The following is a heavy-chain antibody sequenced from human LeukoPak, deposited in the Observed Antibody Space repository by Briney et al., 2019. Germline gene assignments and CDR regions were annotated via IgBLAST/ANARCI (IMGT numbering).Heavy chain of an antibody. D-gene: IGHD1-26*01. J-gene: IGHJ3*01. Sequence: GASVKVSCKTSGDTISSYDINWVRQAPGQGLEWVGGIIPVFGTANYAQKFQGRVTITADESTSTASMELSSLRSEDTAMYYCARGPQVGAFDLWGQGTMVTVSS. CDR1: GDTISSYD. CDR2: IIPVFGTA. V-gene: IGHV1-69*13. CDR3: ARGPQVGAFDL.